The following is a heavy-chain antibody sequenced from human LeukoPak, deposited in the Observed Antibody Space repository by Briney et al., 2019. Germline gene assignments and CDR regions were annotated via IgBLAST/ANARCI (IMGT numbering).Heavy chain of an antibody. CDR1: GYTFTGYY. J-gene: IGHJ3*02. CDR3: ARADTYYYDSSGYFAFDI. D-gene: IGHD3-22*01. CDR2: INPNSGGT. Sequence: ASVKVSCKASGYTFTGYYMHWVRQAPGQGLEWMGWINPNSGGTNYAQKFQGRVTMTRDTSISTAYVELSRLRSDDTAVYYCARADTYYYDSSGYFAFDIWGQGTMVTVSS. V-gene: IGHV1-2*02.